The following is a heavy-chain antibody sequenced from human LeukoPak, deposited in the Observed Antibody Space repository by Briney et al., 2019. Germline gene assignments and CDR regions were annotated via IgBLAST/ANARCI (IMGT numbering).Heavy chain of an antibody. D-gene: IGHD2-15*01. CDR2: ITSGFTP. CDR3: AKDYSDSRVADVFFEY. J-gene: IGHJ4*02. V-gene: IGHV3-23*01. Sequence: GGSLRLSCAASGLTFSDYAMSWFRQAPGKGLEWVSGITSGFTPHYADSVKGRFTISRDNSKNTFHLQLNSLRAEDTAVYYCAKDYSDSRVADVFFEYRGQGTLVTVSS. CDR1: GLTFSDYA.